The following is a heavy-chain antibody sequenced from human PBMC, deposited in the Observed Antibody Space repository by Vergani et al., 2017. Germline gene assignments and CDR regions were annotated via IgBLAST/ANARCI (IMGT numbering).Heavy chain of an antibody. CDR2: MSHSGTT. J-gene: IGHJ4*02. V-gene: IGHV4-38-2*02. Sequence: QVQLQESGPGLVKPSETLSLTCAVSGYSISSGYYWGWIRQSPGKGLEWIGSMSHSGTTYYNPSLKSRFTISVDTSKNQFSLKLSSVTAADTAVYYCAREICNSASCPYYLDYWGQGTLVTVPS. CDR3: AREICNSASCPYYLDY. D-gene: IGHD2-2*01. CDR1: GYSISSGYY.